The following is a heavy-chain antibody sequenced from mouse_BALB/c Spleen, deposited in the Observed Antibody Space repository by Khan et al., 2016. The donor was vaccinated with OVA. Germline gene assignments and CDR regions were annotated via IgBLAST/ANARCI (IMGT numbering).Heavy chain of an antibody. CDR3: ARQGGIYDGPFDY. J-gene: IGHJ2*01. V-gene: IGHV5-9-3*01. Sequence: EVALVESGGGLVKPGGSLKLSCAASGFTFSRYAMSWVRQTPEKRLEWVATISSGGSYPYYPDSVKGRFTISRDNAKNTLYLQMSSLRSEETAMYYCARQGGIYDGPFDYWGQGTTLTVSS. D-gene: IGHD2-3*01. CDR2: ISSGGSYP. CDR1: GFTFSRYA.